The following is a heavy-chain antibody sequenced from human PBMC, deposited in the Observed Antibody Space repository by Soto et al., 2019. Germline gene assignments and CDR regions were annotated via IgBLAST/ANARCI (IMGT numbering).Heavy chain of an antibody. CDR2: IRSKAYGGTT. Sequence: GGSLRLSCTASGFTFGDYAMSWVRQAPGKGLEWVGFIRSKAYGGTTEYAASVKGRFTISRDDSKSIAYLQMNSLKTEDTAVYYCTRGKYSSSSGAFDIWGQGTMVTVSS. CDR1: GFTFGDYA. CDR3: TRGKYSSSSGAFDI. V-gene: IGHV3-49*04. J-gene: IGHJ3*02. D-gene: IGHD6-6*01.